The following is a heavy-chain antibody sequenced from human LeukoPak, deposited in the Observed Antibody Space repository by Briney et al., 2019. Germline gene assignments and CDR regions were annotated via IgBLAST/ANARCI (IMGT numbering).Heavy chain of an antibody. Sequence: PSQTLSLTCTVSGGSISSGSYYWSWIRQPAGKELEWIGRIYTSGSTNYNPSLKSRVTVSVDTSKNQFSLMLSSVTAADTAVYYCARVGALGGHDFWGQGSLVTVSS. CDR1: GGSISSGSYY. V-gene: IGHV4-61*02. D-gene: IGHD1-26*01. CDR2: IYTSGST. CDR3: ARVGALGGHDF. J-gene: IGHJ4*02.